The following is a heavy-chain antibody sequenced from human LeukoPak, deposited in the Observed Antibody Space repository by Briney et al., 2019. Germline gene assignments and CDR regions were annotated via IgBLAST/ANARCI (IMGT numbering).Heavy chain of an antibody. J-gene: IGHJ4*02. D-gene: IGHD6-19*01. Sequence: PGGSLRLSCAASGFTFSSNVMIWVRQAPGKGLEWVSSIPASGGSTHYADSVKGRFTISRDNSKNSLYLQMNSLRAEDTAVYYCAKESSGGWYFDYWGQGTLVTVSS. CDR1: GFTFSSNV. V-gene: IGHV3-23*01. CDR2: IPASGGST. CDR3: AKESSGGWYFDY.